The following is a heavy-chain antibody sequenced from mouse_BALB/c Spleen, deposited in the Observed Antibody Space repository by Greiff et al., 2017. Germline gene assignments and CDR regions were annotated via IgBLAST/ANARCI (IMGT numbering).Heavy chain of an antibody. CDR3: TRVQTGTGFAY. V-gene: IGHV1-15*01. D-gene: IGHD4-1*01. CDR2: IDPETGGT. CDR1: GYTFTDYE. Sequence: QVQLQQSGAELVRPGASVTLSCKASGYTFTDYEMHWVKQTPVHGLEWIGAIDPETGGTAYNQKFKGKATLTADKSSSTAYMELRSLTSEDSAVYYCTRVQTGTGFAYWGQGTLVTVSA. J-gene: IGHJ3*01.